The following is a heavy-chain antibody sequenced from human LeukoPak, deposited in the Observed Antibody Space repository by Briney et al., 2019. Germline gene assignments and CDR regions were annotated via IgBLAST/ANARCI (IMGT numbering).Heavy chain of an antibody. Sequence: GGSLRLSCAASGFTFSSYSMNWVRQAPGKGLEWVSSISSSSSYIYYADSVKGRFTISRDNAKNSLDLQMNSLRAEDTAVYYCAKLPAGAEGAAPRPYYFDYWGQGTLVTVSS. CDR3: AKLPAGAEGAAPRPYYFDY. CDR2: ISSSSSYI. CDR1: GFTFSSYS. D-gene: IGHD6-6*01. V-gene: IGHV3-21*04. J-gene: IGHJ4*02.